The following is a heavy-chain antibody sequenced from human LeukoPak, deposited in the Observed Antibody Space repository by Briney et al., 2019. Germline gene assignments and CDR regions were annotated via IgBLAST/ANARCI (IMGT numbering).Heavy chain of an antibody. CDR2: IYYSGSI. D-gene: IGHD6-13*01. Sequence: SSETLSLTCTVSGGSISNYYWSWIRQPPGQGLEWSGYIYYSGSITYNPSLKSRVSISEDTSKNQFSLKLISVTAADTAIYYCARHSAPIPAAGTSGDAFDIWGQGTMVTVSS. CDR1: GGSISNYY. CDR3: ARHSAPIPAAGTSGDAFDI. J-gene: IGHJ3*02. V-gene: IGHV4-59*08.